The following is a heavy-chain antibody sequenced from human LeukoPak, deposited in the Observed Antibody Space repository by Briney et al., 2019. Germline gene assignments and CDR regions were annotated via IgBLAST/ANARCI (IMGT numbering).Heavy chain of an antibody. CDR2: ITGGGRST. D-gene: IGHD3-9*01. CDR3: AKWGDYDVLTGYYVSDY. CDR1: GFTFSSYW. V-gene: IGHV3-23*01. Sequence: GGSLRLSCAASGFTFSSYWMSWVRQAPGKGLEWVSAITGGGRSTYYADSVKGRFTISRDNSKNTLYLQMNSLRTEDTAVYYCAKWGDYDVLTGYYVSDYWGQGTLVTVSS. J-gene: IGHJ4*02.